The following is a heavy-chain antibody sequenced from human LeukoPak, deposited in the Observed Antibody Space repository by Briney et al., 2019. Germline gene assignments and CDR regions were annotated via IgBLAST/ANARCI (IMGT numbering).Heavy chain of an antibody. CDR1: GFTFSSHW. Sequence: PGGSLRLSCAASGFTFSSHWMSWVRQAPGKGLEWVADIKQDGSEKYYVDSVKGRFTISRDTARNSLYLQMNSLRVEDTAVYHCARDAARPGNWYFDLWGRGTLVTVSS. CDR2: IKQDGSEK. J-gene: IGHJ2*01. CDR3: ARDAARPGNWYFDL. D-gene: IGHD6-6*01. V-gene: IGHV3-7*01.